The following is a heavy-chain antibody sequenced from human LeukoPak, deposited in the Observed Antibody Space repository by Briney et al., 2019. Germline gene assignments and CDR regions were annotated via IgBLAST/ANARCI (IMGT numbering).Heavy chain of an antibody. D-gene: IGHD6-6*01. Sequence: GGSLRLSCAASGFTFSSYSMNWVRQAPGKGLEWVSSISSSSSYIYYADSVKGRFTISRDNSKNTLYLQMNSLRAEDTAVYYCARDLGSSLDYWGQGTLVTVSS. CDR1: GFTFSSYS. CDR3: ARDLGSSLDY. J-gene: IGHJ4*02. V-gene: IGHV3-21*01. CDR2: ISSSSSYI.